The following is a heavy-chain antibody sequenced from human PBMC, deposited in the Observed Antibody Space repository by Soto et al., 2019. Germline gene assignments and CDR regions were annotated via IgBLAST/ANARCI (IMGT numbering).Heavy chain of an antibody. CDR3: ARQGHYYDSSGYSWFDS. CDR1: GGSISGYW. V-gene: IGHV4-59*08. J-gene: IGHJ5*01. D-gene: IGHD3-22*01. CDR2: IYYSGGT. Sequence: SETLSLTCTVSGGSISGYWWSWIRQPPGKGLEWIGYIYYSGGTNYNPSLKSRVTISVDTSKKQFSLKLNSVTAADTAVYYCARQGHYYDSSGYSWFDSWGQGTRVTVSS.